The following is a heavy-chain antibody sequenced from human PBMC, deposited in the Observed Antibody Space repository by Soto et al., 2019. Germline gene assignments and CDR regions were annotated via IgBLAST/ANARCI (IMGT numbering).Heavy chain of an antibody. J-gene: IGHJ6*04. CDR3: ATYPITMVRGVIYKTMDV. V-gene: IGHV1-24*01. Sequence: GASVTVSCKVSGYTLTELSMHWVRQAPGKGLEWMGGFDPEDGETIYAQKFQGRVTMTEDTSTDTAYMELSSLRSEDTAVYYCATYPITMVRGVIYKTMDVWGKGTTVTVSS. D-gene: IGHD3-10*01. CDR1: GYTLTELS. CDR2: FDPEDGET.